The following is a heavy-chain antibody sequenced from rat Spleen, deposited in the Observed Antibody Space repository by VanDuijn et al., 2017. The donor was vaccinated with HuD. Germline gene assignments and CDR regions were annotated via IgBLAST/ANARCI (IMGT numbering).Heavy chain of an antibody. V-gene: IGHV5-29*01. CDR2: ISYDGLGT. D-gene: IGHD1-4*01. Sequence: EVQLVESGGGLVQPGRSLKLSCAASGFTFSDYYMAWVRQAPTKGLEWVAIISYDGLGTYYRDSVKGRFTISRDNPKSTLYLQMDSLGSEDTATYYCARQSYPGIEDAWGQGASVTVAS. CDR1: GFTFSDYY. CDR3: ARQSYPGIEDA. J-gene: IGHJ4*01.